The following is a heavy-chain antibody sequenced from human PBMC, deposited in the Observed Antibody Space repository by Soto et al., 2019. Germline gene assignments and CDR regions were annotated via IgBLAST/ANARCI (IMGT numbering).Heavy chain of an antibody. CDR1: GFSLTSRGVG. J-gene: IGHJ4*02. CDR3: AHSPEYVMGPGFDY. V-gene: IGHV2-5*01. CDR2: IYWSGDK. Sequence: SGPTLVKPTQTLTLTCTFSGFSLTSRGVGVGWIRQPPGRALEWLALIYWSGDKRYSPSLKSRLTISKDTSKNHVVLTMTNMDPVDTATYSCAHSPEYVMGPGFDYWGQGVLVTVSS. D-gene: IGHD3-16*01.